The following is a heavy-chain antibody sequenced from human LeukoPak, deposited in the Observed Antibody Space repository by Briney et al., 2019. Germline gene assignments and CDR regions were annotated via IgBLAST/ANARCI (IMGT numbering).Heavy chain of an antibody. CDR3: ARDYGGSSPFDY. V-gene: IGHV3-48*03. J-gene: IGHJ4*02. D-gene: IGHD4-23*01. CDR1: GFTFSSYE. CDR2: ISSSGSTI. Sequence: GGSLRLCCAASGFTFSSYEMHWVRQAPGKGLEWVSYISSSGSTIYYADSVKGRFTISRDNAKNSLYLQMNSLRAEDTAVYYCARDYGGSSPFDYWGQGTLVTVSS.